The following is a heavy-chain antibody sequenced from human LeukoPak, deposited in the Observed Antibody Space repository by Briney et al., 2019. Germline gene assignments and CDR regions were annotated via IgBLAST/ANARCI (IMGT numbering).Heavy chain of an antibody. CDR1: GYTFTSYD. V-gene: IGHV1-8*01. CDR3: ARGPWGFGSVTTLYYYYYMDV. J-gene: IGHJ6*03. CDR2: MNPNSGNT. Sequence: ASVKVSCKVSGYTFTSYDINWVRQATGQGLEWMGWMNPNSGNTGYAQKFQGRVTMTRNTSISTAYTELSSLRSEDTAVYYCARGPWGFGSVTTLYYYYYMDVWGKGTTVTISS. D-gene: IGHD3-10*01.